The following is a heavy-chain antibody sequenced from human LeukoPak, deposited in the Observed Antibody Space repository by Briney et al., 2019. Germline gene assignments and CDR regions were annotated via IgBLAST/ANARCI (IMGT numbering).Heavy chain of an antibody. V-gene: IGHV4-59*08. Sequence: SETLSLTCTVSGGSISSYYWSWIRQPPGKGLEWIGYIYYSGSTNYNPSLKSRVTISVDTSKNQFSLKLSSVTAADTAVYYCARSIYGDYQNWFDPWGQGTLVTVSS. CDR3: ARSIYGDYQNWFDP. CDR1: GGSISSYY. D-gene: IGHD4-17*01. CDR2: IYYSGST. J-gene: IGHJ5*02.